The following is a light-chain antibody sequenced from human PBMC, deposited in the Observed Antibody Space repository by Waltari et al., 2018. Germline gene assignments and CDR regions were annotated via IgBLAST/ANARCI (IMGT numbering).Light chain of an antibody. CDR3: QQYYSTPT. V-gene: IGKV4-1*01. CDR1: QSVLYSSNNKNY. Sequence: DIVTTQSPDSLAVSLGERATINCKSSQSVLYSSNNKNYLAWYQQKPGQPPKLLIYCASTRDAGVPDRFSGSGSGTDFTLTISSLQAEDVAVYYCQQYYSTPTFGQGTKVEIK. CDR2: CAS. J-gene: IGKJ1*01.